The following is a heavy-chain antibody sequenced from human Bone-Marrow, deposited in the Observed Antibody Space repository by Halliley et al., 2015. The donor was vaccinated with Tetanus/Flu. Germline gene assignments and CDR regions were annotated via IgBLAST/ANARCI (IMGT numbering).Heavy chain of an antibody. V-gene: IGHV3-21*01. CDR1: GFNFDTYS. J-gene: IGHJ2*01. D-gene: IGHD2-21*02. Sequence: SLRLSCAASGFNFDTYSMNWVRQTPGKGLEWVASISTGSSYKYYAASVKGRFTISRDNAKNSLFLQMNSLRGDDTAIYYCARQVTQYWYFDLWGRGTLVTFSS. CDR2: ISTGSSYK. CDR3: ARQVTQYWYFDL.